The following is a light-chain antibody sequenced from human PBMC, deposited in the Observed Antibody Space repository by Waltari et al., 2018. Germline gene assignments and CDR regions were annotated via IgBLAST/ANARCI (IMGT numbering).Light chain of an antibody. Sequence: QSVLTQPPSASGTPGQRVSIFCSGSSSNIGSNTVNWYQQLPGTAPKLLISNDNPRPSGVPARFSGSKSGTSASLAISGLQSEDEADYYCAAWDGSLSAMVFGGGTELTVL. CDR1: SSNIGSNT. V-gene: IGLV1-44*01. J-gene: IGLJ2*01. CDR2: NDN. CDR3: AAWDGSLSAMV.